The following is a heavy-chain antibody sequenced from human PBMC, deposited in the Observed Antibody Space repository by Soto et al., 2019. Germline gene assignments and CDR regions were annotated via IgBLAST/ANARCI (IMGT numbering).Heavy chain of an antibody. J-gene: IGHJ3*01. V-gene: IGHV3-21*04. CDR1: GFSFSTSI. CDR2: ISSTSSNI. Sequence: GGSLRLSCVASGFSFSTSIMHWVRHAPGKGLEWIATISSTSSNIYYAGSVKGRFSISRDNPKNSLFLQMNSLGAEDMAVYYCARGIASTSLVTFDVWGQGTMVTVSS. D-gene: IGHD1-1*01. CDR3: ARGIASTSLVTFDV.